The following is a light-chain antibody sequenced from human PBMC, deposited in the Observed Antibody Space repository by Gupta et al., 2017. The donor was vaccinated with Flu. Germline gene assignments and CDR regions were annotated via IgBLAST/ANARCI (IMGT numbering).Light chain of an antibody. J-gene: IGLJ3*02. CDR1: SIGSYNY. V-gene: IGLV2-11*01. CDR2: DVN. CDR3: CSYAGSYTFWL. Sequence: HSALPQPRSVSGSPGQPVTISCTGTSIGSYNYVSWYQQHPGKAPKLLIYDVNKWPSGVPDRFSGSKSDNTASLTISGLQAEDEADYYCCSYAGSYTFWLFGGGTTLTVL.